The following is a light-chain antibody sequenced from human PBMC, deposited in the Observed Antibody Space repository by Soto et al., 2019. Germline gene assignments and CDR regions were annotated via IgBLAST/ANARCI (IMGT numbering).Light chain of an antibody. V-gene: IGKV3-11*01. CDR1: QSVGSY. CDR2: DAS. J-gene: IGKJ5*01. Sequence: EIVLIQSPATLSLSPGERATLSCRASQSVGSYLAWYQHKPGQAPRLLISDASNRATGIPARFSGSGSETDFTLTISRLQPEDFATYYCQQLNSYPITFGQGTRLEIK. CDR3: QQLNSYPIT.